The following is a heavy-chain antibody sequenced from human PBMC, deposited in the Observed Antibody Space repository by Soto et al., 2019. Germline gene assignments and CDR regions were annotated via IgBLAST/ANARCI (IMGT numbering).Heavy chain of an antibody. CDR2: IYYSGST. CDR3: VVYWVYSSSDYFDY. J-gene: IGHJ4*02. CDR1: GGTISSGGYY. V-gene: IGHV4-31*03. Sequence: PSETLSLTCTVSGGTISSGGYYWSWIRQHPGKGLEWIGYIYYSGSTYYNPSLKSRVTISVDTSKNQFSLKLSSVTAADTAVYYCVVYWVYSSSDYFDYWGQGTLVTVSS. D-gene: IGHD6-6*01.